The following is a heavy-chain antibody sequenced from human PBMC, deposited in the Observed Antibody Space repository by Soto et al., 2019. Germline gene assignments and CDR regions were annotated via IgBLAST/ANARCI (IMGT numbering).Heavy chain of an antibody. D-gene: IGHD3-16*02. J-gene: IGHJ4*02. CDR1: GFTFSSYA. CDR3: AKDDEAITFGGVIVIEGYFDY. CDR2: ISGSGGST. Sequence: EVQLLESGGGLVQPGGSLRLSCAASGFTFSSYAMSWVRQAPGKGLEWVSAISGSGGSTYYADSVKGRFTISRDNSKNTLYLQMNSLRAEDTAVYYCAKDDEAITFGGVIVIEGYFDYWGQGTLVTVSS. V-gene: IGHV3-23*01.